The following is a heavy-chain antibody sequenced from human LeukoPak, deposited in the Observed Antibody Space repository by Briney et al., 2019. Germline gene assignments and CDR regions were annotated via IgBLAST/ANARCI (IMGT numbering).Heavy chain of an antibody. CDR2: MSPDSGYT. CDR3: ARDLYYDSSGYYVS. CDR1: GYTFTSYD. Sequence: GASVKVSCKASGYTFTSYDITWVRQATGQGLEWMGWMSPDSGYTGYAQTFQGRVTLTRNTSVSTAFMELSSLRSEDTAVYYCARDLYYDSSGYYVSWGQGTLVTVSS. J-gene: IGHJ5*02. D-gene: IGHD3-22*01. V-gene: IGHV1-8*01.